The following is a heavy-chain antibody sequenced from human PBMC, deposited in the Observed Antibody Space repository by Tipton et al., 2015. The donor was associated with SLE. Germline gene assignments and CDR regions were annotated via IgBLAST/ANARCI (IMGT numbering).Heavy chain of an antibody. V-gene: IGHV5-51*01. D-gene: IGHD7-27*01. J-gene: IGHJ4*02. CDR1: GYKFSNYW. Sequence: QLVQSGAEVKKPGESLKTSCKGSGYKFSNYWIGWVRQMPGKGLELMGIIYPGDSDGRYSPSFQGQVTISADKSISTAYLQWSSLKASDTAMYYCARQRAFTGDDYWGQGTLVTVSS. CDR2: IYPGDSDG. CDR3: ARQRAFTGDDY.